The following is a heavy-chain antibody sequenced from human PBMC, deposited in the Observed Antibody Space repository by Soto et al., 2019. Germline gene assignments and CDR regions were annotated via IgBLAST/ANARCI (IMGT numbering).Heavy chain of an antibody. D-gene: IGHD4-17*01. J-gene: IGHJ4*02. CDR1: GGSISSGGYS. CDR3: ARVYGDYLDY. CDR2: IHSSGTT. V-gene: IGHV4-30-4*07. Sequence: SETLSLTCAVSGGSISSGGYSWSWIRQPPGKGLEWIGYIHSSGTTYYNPSLKSRVTISEDTSKNQFSLKLSSVTAADTAVYYCARVYGDYLDYWGQGTLVTVSS.